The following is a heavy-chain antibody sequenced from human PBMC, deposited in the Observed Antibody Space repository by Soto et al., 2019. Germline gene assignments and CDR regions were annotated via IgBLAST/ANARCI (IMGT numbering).Heavy chain of an antibody. CDR1: GYTVTSYG. J-gene: IGHJ4*02. Sequence: ASVKVSCKASGYTVTSYGISWVRQAPGQGLEWMGWISAYNGNTNYAQKLQGRVTMTTDTSTSTAYMELRSLRSDDTAVYYCARDPSLAPAAYFDYWGQGTLVTVSS. D-gene: IGHD2-2*01. V-gene: IGHV1-18*01. CDR2: ISAYNGNT. CDR3: ARDPSLAPAAYFDY.